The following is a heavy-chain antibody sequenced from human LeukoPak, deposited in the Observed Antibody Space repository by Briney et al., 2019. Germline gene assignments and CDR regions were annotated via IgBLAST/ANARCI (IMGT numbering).Heavy chain of an antibody. J-gene: IGHJ4*02. D-gene: IGHD1-1*01. CDR1: GFTFINYG. CDR3: ARDTGTGSLAETFD. Sequence: GGSRRLSCAASGFTFINYGMNWVRQAPGKGREWVSYISDSGNTLNHADSVKGRFTISRDNAKNSLYLQMNSLRDEDTAVYYCARDTGTGSLAETFDWGQGTLVTVSS. CDR2: ISDSGNTL. V-gene: IGHV3-48*02.